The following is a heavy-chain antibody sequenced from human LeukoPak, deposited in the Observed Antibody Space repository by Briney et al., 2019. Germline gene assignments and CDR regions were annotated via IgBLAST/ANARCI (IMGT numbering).Heavy chain of an antibody. CDR1: GFTVNNKY. J-gene: IGHJ3*02. Sequence: GGSLRLSCAASGFTVNNKYMSWVRQAPGKGLEWVSVIYSGSSTLYADSVQGRFSISRDNSKNTLNLQMNSLRAEDTAVYYCARNGGKGRPEAFDIWGQGTMVTVSS. V-gene: IGHV3-66*01. CDR3: ARNGGKGRPEAFDI. D-gene: IGHD4-23*01. CDR2: IYSGSST.